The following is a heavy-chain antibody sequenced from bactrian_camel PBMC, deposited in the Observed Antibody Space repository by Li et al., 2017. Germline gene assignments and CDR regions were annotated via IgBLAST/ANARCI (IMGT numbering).Heavy chain of an antibody. CDR2: INKGGGST. Sequence: VQLVESGGGLVQPGRSLRLSCAASGFTFTFSSYDMSWVRQAPGKGLEWVASINKGGGSTHYAASLKGRLTIARDNAKNTVYLQMSSLRPEDTAVYYCVRETRDDMWLSDFGYWGQGTQVTVS. V-gene: IGHV3S40*01. CDR3: VRETRDDMWLSDFGY. CDR1: GFTFTFSSYD. D-gene: IGHD1*01. J-gene: IGHJ6*01.